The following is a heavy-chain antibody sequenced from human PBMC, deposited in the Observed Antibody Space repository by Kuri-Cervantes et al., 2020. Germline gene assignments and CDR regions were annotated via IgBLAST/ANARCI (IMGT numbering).Heavy chain of an antibody. D-gene: IGHD6-13*01. J-gene: IGHJ4*02. CDR1: GGTFSSYA. V-gene: IGHV1-69*06. CDR3: ASQAAAGTQYFDY. CDR2: IIPIFGTA. Sequence: SVKVSCKASGGTFSSYAISWVRQAPGQGLEWMGGIIPIFGTANYAQKFQGRVTITADKSTSTAYMELSSLRSEDTAVHYCASQAAAGTQYFDYWGQGTLVTDSS.